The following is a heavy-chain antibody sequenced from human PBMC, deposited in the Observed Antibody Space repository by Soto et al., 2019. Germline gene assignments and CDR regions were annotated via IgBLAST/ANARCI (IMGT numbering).Heavy chain of an antibody. CDR2: IIPIFGTA. CDR3: AREPRTTVGATTYYYGMDV. V-gene: IGHV1-69*01. Sequence: QVQLVQSGAEVKKPGSSVKVSCKASGGTFSSYAISWVRQAPGQGLEWMGGIIPIFGTANYAQKFQGRVTITADEATSTAYMELSSLRSEDTAVYYCAREPRTTVGATTYYYGMDVWGQGTTVTVSS. CDR1: GGTFSSYA. J-gene: IGHJ6*02. D-gene: IGHD1-26*01.